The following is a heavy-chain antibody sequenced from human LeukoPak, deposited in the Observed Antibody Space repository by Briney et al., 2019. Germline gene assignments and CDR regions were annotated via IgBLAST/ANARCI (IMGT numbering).Heavy chain of an antibody. CDR1: GFTFSSYG. D-gene: IGHD2-15*01. Sequence: GSLRLSCAASGFTFSSYGMHWVRQAPGKGLEWVAVISYDGSNKYYADSVKGRFTISRDNSKNMLYLQMNSLRAEDTAVYYCAKDSTVVVAAATLGLDAFDIWGQGTMVTVSS. V-gene: IGHV3-30*18. CDR3: AKDSTVVVAAATLGLDAFDI. CDR2: ISYDGSNK. J-gene: IGHJ3*02.